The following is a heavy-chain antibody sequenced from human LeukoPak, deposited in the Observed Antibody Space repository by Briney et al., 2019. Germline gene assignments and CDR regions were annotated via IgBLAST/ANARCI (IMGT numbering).Heavy chain of an antibody. V-gene: IGHV3-48*04. CDR2: IKRNTNTI. CDR3: ASRFY. CDR1: GLTFSNYS. Sequence: GGSLRLSCTASGLTFSNYSMNWVRQAPGKGLEWLSYIKRNTNTIYYADSVKGRFFISRDNAEKSLYLQMNSLRVEDTGVYFCASRFYWGQGALVTVSS. J-gene: IGHJ4*02.